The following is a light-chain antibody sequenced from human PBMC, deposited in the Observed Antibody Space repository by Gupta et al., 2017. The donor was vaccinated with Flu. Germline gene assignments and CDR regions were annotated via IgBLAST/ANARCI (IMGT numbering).Light chain of an antibody. J-gene: IGLJ2*01. CDR3: SSCTSSSTVV. V-gene: IGLV2-14*01. CDR1: SSDIGSYNY. CDR2: VVT. Sequence: HSALPHPASLSGSPGHSLTIPSTATSSDIGSYNYVSWYQQHPGKAPKLLIYVVTNRPSGVSNRFSGSKSGDTASLTISGLQAEDEADYYCSSCTSSSTVVFGGGTKLTVL.